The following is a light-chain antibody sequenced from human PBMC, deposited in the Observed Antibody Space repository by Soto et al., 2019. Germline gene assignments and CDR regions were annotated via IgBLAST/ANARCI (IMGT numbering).Light chain of an antibody. J-gene: IGKJ4*01. Sequence: EIVMTQSPATVSVPPGERATLSCRASQNVNSNLAWYQQKPGQPPRLLIYGAYTRATGVPARFSGSGSGTEFTLTINSLQSEDFAVYYCQQYNSWPPLTFGGGTKVDIK. V-gene: IGKV3-15*01. CDR3: QQYNSWPPLT. CDR2: GAY. CDR1: QNVNSN.